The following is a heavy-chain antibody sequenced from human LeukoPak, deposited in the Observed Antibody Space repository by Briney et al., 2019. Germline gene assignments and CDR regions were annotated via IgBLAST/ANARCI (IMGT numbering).Heavy chain of an antibody. D-gene: IGHD1-1*01. V-gene: IGHV3-64D*09. Sequence: GGSLRLSCSASGFTFSSSAIHWVRQAPGKGLEYVSGISSNGGSTYNADSVKGRFTISRDNSKNTVYLQMCSLRPEDTALYYCVKRTGLYFDYWGQGTLVTVSS. CDR2: ISSNGGST. CDR3: VKRTGLYFDY. J-gene: IGHJ4*02. CDR1: GFTFSSSA.